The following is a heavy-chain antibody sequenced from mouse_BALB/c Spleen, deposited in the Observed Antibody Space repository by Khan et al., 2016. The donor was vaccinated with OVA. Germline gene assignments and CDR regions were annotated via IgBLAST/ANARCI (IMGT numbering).Heavy chain of an antibody. CDR2: INPSTGYT. CDR1: GYTFSSYW. D-gene: IGHD1-1*01. J-gene: IGHJ2*01. CDR3: SRYNCGSNPDY. Sequence: QVQLQQSGAELVKPGASVKMSCKASGYTFSSYWMHWVKQRPGQGLEWIGDINPSTGYTEYNQKFKDKATLTADKSSSTAYLQLSSLTSEDSANYVYSRYNCGSNPDYWGQGTTLTVSS. V-gene: IGHV1-7*01.